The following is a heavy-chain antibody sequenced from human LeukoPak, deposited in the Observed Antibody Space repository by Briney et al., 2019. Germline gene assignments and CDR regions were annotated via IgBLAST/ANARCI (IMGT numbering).Heavy chain of an antibody. V-gene: IGHV4-61*02. Sequence: PSQTLSLTCTVSGGSISSGSYYWSWIRQPAGKGLEWIGRIYTSGSTNYNPSLESRVFISIDMSTNQFSLKLISVTAADTAVYYCARAPAVVVPAARSGTWFGSYFDYWGQGSLVTVSS. D-gene: IGHD2-2*01. CDR1: GGSISSGSYY. CDR2: IYTSGST. J-gene: IGHJ4*02. CDR3: ARAPAVVVPAARSGTWFGSYFDY.